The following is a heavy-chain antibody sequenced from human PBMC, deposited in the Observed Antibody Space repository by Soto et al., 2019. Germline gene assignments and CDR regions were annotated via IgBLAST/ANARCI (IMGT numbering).Heavy chain of an antibody. J-gene: IGHJ4*02. CDR3: AKALSKVRGAFDY. CDR2: IWYDGSNK. CDR1: GFTFSSYG. Sequence: PGGSLRLSCASSGFTFSSYGMHWVRQAPGKGLEWVAVIWYDGSNKYYADSVKGRFTISRDNSKNTLYLQMDSLRAEDTAVYYCAKALSKVRGAFDYWGQGTLVTGSS. D-gene: IGHD3-10*01. V-gene: IGHV3-33*06.